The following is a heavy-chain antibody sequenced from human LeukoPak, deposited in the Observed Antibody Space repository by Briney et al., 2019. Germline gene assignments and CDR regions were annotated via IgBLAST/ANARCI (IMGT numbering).Heavy chain of an antibody. J-gene: IGHJ4*02. CDR3: ATHSLAASYCSSTSCYTYFDY. CDR2: INHSGST. D-gene: IGHD2-2*02. Sequence: NPSETLSLTCAVYGGSFSGYYWSWIRQPPGKGLEWIGEINHSGSTNYNPSLKSRVTISVDTSKNQFSLKLSSVTAADTAVYYCATHSLAASYCSSTSCYTYFDYWGQGTLVTVSS. V-gene: IGHV4-34*01. CDR1: GGSFSGYY.